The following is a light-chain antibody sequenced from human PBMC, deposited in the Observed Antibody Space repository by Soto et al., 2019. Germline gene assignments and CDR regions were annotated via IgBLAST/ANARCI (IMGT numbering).Light chain of an antibody. Sequence: QSALTQPASVSGSAGQSITISCTGASSDVGGYNYVSWYQQHPGKAPKLMIYDVSNRPSGVSNRFSGSKSGNTASLTISGLQAEDEAYYYCSSYTSSSTYVVFGGGTKLTVL. CDR2: DVS. CDR3: SSYTSSSTYVV. CDR1: SSDVGGYNY. V-gene: IGLV2-14*01. J-gene: IGLJ2*01.